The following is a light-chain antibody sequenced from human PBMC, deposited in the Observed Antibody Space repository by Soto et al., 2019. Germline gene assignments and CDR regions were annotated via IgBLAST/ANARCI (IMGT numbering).Light chain of an antibody. CDR1: QGISNF. J-gene: IGKJ1*01. V-gene: IGKV1-9*01. CDR2: AAS. Sequence: IQLTQSPSSLSASVGDRVTITCRASQGISNFLAWYKQKPGKAPKLLIYAASTLQSGVPSRFSGSGSGTDFTLTISSLQPDDFATYYCQQYENYWTFGQGTKVDIK. CDR3: QQYENYWT.